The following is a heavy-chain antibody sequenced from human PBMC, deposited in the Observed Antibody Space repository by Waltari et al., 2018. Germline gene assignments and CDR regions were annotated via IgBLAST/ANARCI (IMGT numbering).Heavy chain of an antibody. CDR3: ARDRVGYCSGGSCYSLEAP. CDR2: IIPIFGTA. J-gene: IGHJ5*02. D-gene: IGHD2-15*01. V-gene: IGHV1-69*08. Sequence: QVQLVQSGAEVKKPGSSVKVSCKASGGTFSSYAISWVRQAPGQGLEWMGRIIPIFGTANYAQKFKGRVTITADKSTRTAYMELSSLRAEDTAVYYCARDRVGYCSGGSCYSLEAPWGQGTLVTVSS. CDR1: GGTFSSYA.